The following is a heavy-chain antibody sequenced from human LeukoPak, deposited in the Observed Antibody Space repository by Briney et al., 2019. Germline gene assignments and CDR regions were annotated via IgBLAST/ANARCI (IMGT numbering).Heavy chain of an antibody. V-gene: IGHV3-48*01. J-gene: IGHJ4*02. D-gene: IGHD6-19*01. CDR3: ARGAVDGTDY. CDR1: GFTYSSYS. Sequence: PGGSLRLFCAASGFTYSSYSMNWVRHAPGKAREGVSYNSSSSSTIYYADSAKGRFNNSRHNAKNSLYVQMNSLRAEDTAVFYRARGAVDGTDYWGQGTLVTVSS. CDR2: NSSSSSTI.